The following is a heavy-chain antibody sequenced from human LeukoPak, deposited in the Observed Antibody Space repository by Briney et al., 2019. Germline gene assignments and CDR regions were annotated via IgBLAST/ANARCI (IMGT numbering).Heavy chain of an antibody. CDR2: ISGSSGII. D-gene: IGHD2-15*01. Sequence: GGSLRLSCAASGFTFNTYTMNWVRQAPGKGLEWVSYISGSSGIIDYADSVRGRFTISRDNAKNSLYLQMNSLRAEDTAVYYCARDCSGGSCYGAFDIWGQGTMDTVSS. V-gene: IGHV3-48*01. J-gene: IGHJ3*02. CDR3: ARDCSGGSCYGAFDI. CDR1: GFTFNTYT.